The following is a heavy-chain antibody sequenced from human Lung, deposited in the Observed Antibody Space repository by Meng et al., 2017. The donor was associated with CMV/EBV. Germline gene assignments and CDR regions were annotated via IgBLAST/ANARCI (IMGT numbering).Heavy chain of an antibody. CDR2: IWYDGSNK. CDR1: GFTFSSYG. CDR3: AKDQRERITIFGVASLE. Sequence: GESLKISCAASGFTFSSYGMHWVRQAPGKGLEWVAVIWYDGSNKYYADSVKGRFTISRDNSKNTLYLQMNSLRAEDTAVYYCAKDQRERITIFGVASLEWGQGXLVTVSS. D-gene: IGHD3-3*01. J-gene: IGHJ4*02. V-gene: IGHV3-33*06.